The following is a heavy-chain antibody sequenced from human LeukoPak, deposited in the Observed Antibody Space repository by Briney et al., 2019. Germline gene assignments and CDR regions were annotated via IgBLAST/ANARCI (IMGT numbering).Heavy chain of an antibody. CDR1: GYTFTSYC. Sequence: GASVKVSCKASGYTFTSYCMHWVRQAPGQGLEWMGLINPTGGSTGYAQKFQGRVTMTRDMSTSTDYMELSSLRADDTAVYYCVRDQGGSSSHWGQGTLVTVSS. CDR3: VRDQGGSSSH. CDR2: INPTGGST. D-gene: IGHD6-6*01. J-gene: IGHJ4*02. V-gene: IGHV1-46*01.